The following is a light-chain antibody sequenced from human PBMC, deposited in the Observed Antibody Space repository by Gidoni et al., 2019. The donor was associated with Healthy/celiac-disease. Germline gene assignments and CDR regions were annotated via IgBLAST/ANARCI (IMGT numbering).Light chain of an antibody. J-gene: IGLJ2*01. Sequence: HSPLPQPASVSRSPGLSVTISCTGTSSDVGGYNYVSWYQQHPGKAPKLMIYDVSNRPSGVSNRFSGSKSGNTASLTISGLQAEDEADYYCSSYTSSSTLEVVFGGGTKLTVL. CDR2: DVS. V-gene: IGLV2-14*01. CDR1: SSDVGGYNY. CDR3: SSYTSSSTLEVV.